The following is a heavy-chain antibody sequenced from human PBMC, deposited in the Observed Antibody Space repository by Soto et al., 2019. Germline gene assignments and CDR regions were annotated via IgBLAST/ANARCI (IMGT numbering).Heavy chain of an antibody. D-gene: IGHD3-10*01. CDR1: GFTFSSYG. V-gene: IGHV3-30*18. CDR2: ISYDGSNK. Sequence: QVQLVESGGGVVQPGRSLRLSCAASGFTFSSYGMHWVRQAPGKGLEWVAVISYDGSNKYYADSVKGRFTISRDNSKNTLYLQMNSLRAEDTAVYYCVKDAGIMDVWGQGTTVTVSS. J-gene: IGHJ6*02. CDR3: VKDAGIMDV.